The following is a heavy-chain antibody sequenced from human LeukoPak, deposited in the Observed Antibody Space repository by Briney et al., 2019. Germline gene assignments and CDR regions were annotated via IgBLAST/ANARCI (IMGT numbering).Heavy chain of an antibody. CDR1: GYSFTSYW. CDR2: IYPGDSDT. Sequence: GESLKVSCKGSGYSFTSYWIGWVRQMPGKGLEWMGIIYPGDSDTRYSPSFQGQVTISADKSISTAYLQWSSLKASDTAMYYCARQYDFWSGYYKNWGQGTLVTVSS. CDR3: ARQYDFWSGYYKN. V-gene: IGHV5-51*01. J-gene: IGHJ4*02. D-gene: IGHD3-3*01.